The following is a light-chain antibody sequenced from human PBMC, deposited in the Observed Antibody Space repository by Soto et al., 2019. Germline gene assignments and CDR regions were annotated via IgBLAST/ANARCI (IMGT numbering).Light chain of an antibody. Sequence: SVVTHSPCTLSLSPVERATLACRASQSVSSNYLAWYQQKPGQAPRLLIFRASTRATGIPDRFSGSGAGAYFNLTISRLEPADFGVYYCQQYGSPHTFGQRTRLAIK. J-gene: IGKJ5*01. CDR3: QQYGSPHT. V-gene: IGKV3-20*01. CDR2: RAS. CDR1: QSVSSNY.